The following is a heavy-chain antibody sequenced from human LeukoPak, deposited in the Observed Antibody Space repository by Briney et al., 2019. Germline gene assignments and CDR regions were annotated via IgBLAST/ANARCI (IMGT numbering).Heavy chain of an antibody. CDR2: ISAYNGNT. Sequence: ASVKVSCKASGYTFTSYGISWVRQAPGQGLEWMGWISAYNGNTNYAQKLQGRVTMTTDTSTSTAYMELGSLRSDDTAVYYCARVRDYYDSSGYYLDYWGQGTLVTVSS. CDR1: GYTFTSYG. D-gene: IGHD3-22*01. V-gene: IGHV1-18*01. J-gene: IGHJ4*02. CDR3: ARVRDYYDSSGYYLDY.